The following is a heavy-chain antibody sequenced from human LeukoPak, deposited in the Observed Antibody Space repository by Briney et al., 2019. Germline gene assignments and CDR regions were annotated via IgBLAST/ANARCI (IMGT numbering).Heavy chain of an antibody. D-gene: IGHD3-10*01. V-gene: IGHV1-24*01. CDR2: FDPEDSET. Sequence: ATVKVSCKVSGYTLTELSMHWVRQAPGKGLEWMGGFDPEDSETIYAQKFQGRVTMTEDTSTDTAYMELSSLRSEDTAVYYCATGKGYYGSGSNWFDPWGQGTLVTVSS. CDR3: ATGKGYYGSGSNWFDP. CDR1: GYTLTELS. J-gene: IGHJ5*02.